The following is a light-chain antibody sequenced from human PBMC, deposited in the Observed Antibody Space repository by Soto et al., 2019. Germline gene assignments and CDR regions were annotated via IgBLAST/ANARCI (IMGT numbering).Light chain of an antibody. CDR1: QDISNY. J-gene: IGKJ1*01. CDR3: QQYDSLPIT. Sequence: DIQLTPSPSSLPASVGDRVTITCQASQDISNYLNWYQQKPGIAPELLINDASNLEMGVPSRFSGVGSGTDFTFTISSLQPEDIATYFCQQYDSLPITFGQGTKVDIK. CDR2: DAS. V-gene: IGKV1-33*01.